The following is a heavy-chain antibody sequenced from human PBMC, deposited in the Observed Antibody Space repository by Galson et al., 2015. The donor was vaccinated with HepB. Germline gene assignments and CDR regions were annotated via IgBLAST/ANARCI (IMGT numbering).Heavy chain of an antibody. CDR1: GFSLTTSGVG. Sequence: PALVKPTQTLTLTCTFSGFSLTTSGVGVAWIRQPPGKALEWLALIYWDDDKRYSPSLKSRLTITKDTSKNQVVLTMTNMDPVDTATYYCANRITTASHDVFDIWGQGTMVTVSS. V-gene: IGHV2-5*02. D-gene: IGHD6-13*01. J-gene: IGHJ3*02. CDR2: IYWDDDK. CDR3: ANRITTASHDVFDI.